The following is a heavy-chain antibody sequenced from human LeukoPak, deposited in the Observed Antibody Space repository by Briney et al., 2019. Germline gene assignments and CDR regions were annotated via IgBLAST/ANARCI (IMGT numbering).Heavy chain of an antibody. CDR3: AKDPFLGSGSYSYYYYGMDV. CDR1: GFTFSIYG. V-gene: IGHV3-30*18. J-gene: IGHJ6*04. CDR2: ISYDGSNK. D-gene: IGHD3-10*01. Sequence: HPGGSLRLSCAASGFTFSIYGMHWVRQATGKGLECVAVISYDGSNKYYADSVKGRFTISRDNSKNTLYLQMNSLRAEDTAVYYCAKDPFLGSGSYSYYYYGMDVWGKGTTVTVSS.